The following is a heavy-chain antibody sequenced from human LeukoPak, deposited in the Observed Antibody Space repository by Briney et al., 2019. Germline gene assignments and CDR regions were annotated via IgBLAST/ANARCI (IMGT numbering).Heavy chain of an antibody. CDR1: GGSISSSSYY. D-gene: IGHD1-1*01. V-gene: IGHV4-39*07. CDR3: ARDLGRTGTPLDY. CDR2: IYYSGST. J-gene: IGHJ4*02. Sequence: SETLSLTCTVSGGSISSSSYYWGWIRQPPGKGLEWIGSIYYSGSTYYNPSLKSRVTISVDTSKNQFSLKLSSVTAADTAVYYCARDLGRTGTPLDYWGQGTLVTVSS.